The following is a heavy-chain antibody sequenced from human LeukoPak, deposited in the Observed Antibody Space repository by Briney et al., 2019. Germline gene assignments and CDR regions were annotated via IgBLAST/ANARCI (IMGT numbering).Heavy chain of an antibody. CDR2: INPSGGST. J-gene: IGHJ6*02. CDR1: GFTFSSYG. Sequence: PGGSLRLSCAASGFTFSSYGMHWVRQAPGQGLEWMGIINPSGGSTSYAQKFQGRVTMTRDTSTSTVYMELSSLRSEDTAVYYCARGGERWLQGGGMDVWGQGTTVTVSS. D-gene: IGHD5-24*01. V-gene: IGHV1-46*01. CDR3: ARGGERWLQGGGMDV.